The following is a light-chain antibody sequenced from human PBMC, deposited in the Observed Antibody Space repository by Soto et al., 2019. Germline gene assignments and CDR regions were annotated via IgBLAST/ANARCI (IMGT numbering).Light chain of an antibody. V-gene: IGKV3-20*01. CDR1: QSVTSNS. CDR2: DAS. Sequence: EIVLTQSPGTLSLSPGERATLSCRASQSVTSNSLAWYQHKLGQAPRLLIYDASSRATGIPDRFSGSGSGTDFTLTISRLEPEAFAVYFCQQFGTSPGTFGPGTKVDIK. J-gene: IGKJ3*01. CDR3: QQFGTSPGT.